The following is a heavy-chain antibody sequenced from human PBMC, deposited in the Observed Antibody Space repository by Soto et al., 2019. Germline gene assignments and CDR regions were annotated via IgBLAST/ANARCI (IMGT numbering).Heavy chain of an antibody. CDR2: IIPILGIA. Sequence: QVQLVQSGAEVKKPGSSVKVSCKASGGTFSSYTISWVRQAPGQGLEWMGRIIPILGIANYAQKFQGRVTITADKSTSTAYMELSSLRSEDTAVYYRARDSGRDGYNAYWGQGTLVTVSS. J-gene: IGHJ4*02. V-gene: IGHV1-69*08. D-gene: IGHD5-12*01. CDR3: ARDSGRDGYNAY. CDR1: GGTFSSYT.